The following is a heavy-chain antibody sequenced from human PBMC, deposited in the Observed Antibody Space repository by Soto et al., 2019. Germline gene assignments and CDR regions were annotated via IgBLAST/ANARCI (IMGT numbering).Heavy chain of an antibody. CDR2: INHSXSP. J-gene: IGHJ4*02. Sequence: TLXLTCAVYAGSFSGYYWTWIRQPPGTGLERIRXINHSXSPNYNKSLKXXLTISVDXXXNQFSLKMSSVTAADTAVYYCARDKINGVFDYWGQGTLVTVSS. CDR1: AGSFSGYY. D-gene: IGHD2-8*01. V-gene: IGHV4-34*01. CDR3: ARDKINGVFDY.